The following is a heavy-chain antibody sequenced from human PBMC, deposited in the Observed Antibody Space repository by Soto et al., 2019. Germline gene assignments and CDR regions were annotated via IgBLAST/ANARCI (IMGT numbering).Heavy chain of an antibody. V-gene: IGHV3-21*01. D-gene: IGHD1-7*01. CDR1: GFTFSSYS. CDR2: ISSSSSYI. CDR3: AREGYNWNYKGDY. J-gene: IGHJ4*02. Sequence: EVQLVESGGGLVKPGGSLRLSCAASGFTFSSYSMNWVRQAPGKGLEWVSSISSSSSYIYYADSVKGRFTISRDNAKNSLYLQMNSLRAEYTAVYYCAREGYNWNYKGDYWGQGTLVTVSS.